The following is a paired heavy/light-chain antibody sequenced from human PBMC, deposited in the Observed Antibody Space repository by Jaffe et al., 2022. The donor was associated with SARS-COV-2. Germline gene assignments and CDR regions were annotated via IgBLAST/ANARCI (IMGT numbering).Heavy chain of an antibody. CDR3: ATRTSVTGIAVDY. CDR2: IYYTETT. J-gene: IGHJ4*02. CDR1: GDSISSSNYF. Sequence: QLQLQESGPGLVKPSETLSLTCTVSGDSISSSNYFWRWIRQPPGREPEWIGSIYYTETTYYNPSLNSRVTISIDTSKNQFSLKVSSVTAADTAVYFCATRTSVTGIAVDYWGQGTLVTVSS. D-gene: IGHD6-19*01. V-gene: IGHV4-39*01.
Light chain of an antibody. CDR1: QSVLYSSNKKNY. V-gene: IGKV4-1*01. CDR3: QQYYNTPTWT. CDR2: WAS. Sequence: DIVVTQSPDSLAVSLGERATINCKSSQSVLYSSNKKNYLAWYQQKPGQPPKLLIYWASTRGSGVPDRFSGSGSGTDFTLTISSLQAEDVAVYYCQQYYNTPTWTFGQGTKVEIK. J-gene: IGKJ1*01.